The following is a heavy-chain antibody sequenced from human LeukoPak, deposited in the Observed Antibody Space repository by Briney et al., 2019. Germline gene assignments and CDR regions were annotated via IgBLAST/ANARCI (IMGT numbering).Heavy chain of an antibody. CDR3: ARSSMVRGVSWVY. CDR2: IYYSGST. D-gene: IGHD3-10*01. CDR1: GVSISSYY. V-gene: IGHV4-59*01. Sequence: KTSETLSLTCTVSGVSISSYYWSWIRQPPGKGLEWIGYIYYSGSTNYNPSLKSRVTISVDTSKNQFSLKLSSVTAADTAVYYCARSSMVRGVSWVYWGQGTLVTVSS. J-gene: IGHJ4*02.